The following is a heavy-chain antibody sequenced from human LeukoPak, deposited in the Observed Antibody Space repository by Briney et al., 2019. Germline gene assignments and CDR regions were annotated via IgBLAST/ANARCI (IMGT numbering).Heavy chain of an antibody. CDR1: GGSISSYY. CDR3: ARDMEVGQSGGSRWFYYYGMDV. CDR2: IYYSGST. V-gene: IGHV4-59*01. Sequence: SETLSLTCTVSGGSISSYYWSWIRQPPGKGLEWIGYIYYSGSTNYNPSLKSRVTISVDKSKNQFSLKLSSVTAADTAVYYCARDMEVGQSGGSRWFYYYGMDVWGQGTTVTVSS. D-gene: IGHD6-13*01. J-gene: IGHJ6*02.